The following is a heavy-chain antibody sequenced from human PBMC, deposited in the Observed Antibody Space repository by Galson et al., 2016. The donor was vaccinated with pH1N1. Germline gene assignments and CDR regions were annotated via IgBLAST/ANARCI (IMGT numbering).Heavy chain of an antibody. J-gene: IGHJ6*02. D-gene: IGHD2-15*01. CDR3: ARGEFVVGEGWYNGFDG. CDR1: GDSISSYY. Sequence: SETLSLTCSVSGDSISSYYWNWIRQPPGKGLEWIGYIYHSYHSGSTKYNPHLKSRVTISVDTSKSQFSLNLSSVTAADTAVYYCARGEFVVGEGWYNGFDGWGQGTTVTVSS. CDR2: IYHSYHSGST. V-gene: IGHV4-59*01.